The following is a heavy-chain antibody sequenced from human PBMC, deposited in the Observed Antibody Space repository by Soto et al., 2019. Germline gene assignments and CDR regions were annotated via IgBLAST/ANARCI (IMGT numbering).Heavy chain of an antibody. Sequence: SETLSLTCTVSGGSISSSSYYWGWIRQPPGKGLEWIGSIYYSGSTYYNPSLKSRVTISVDTSKNQFSLKLSSVTAADTAVYYCARGPRGYSYGSDYYGMDVWGQGNTVTVSS. CDR3: ARGPRGYSYGSDYYGMDV. V-gene: IGHV4-39*01. CDR2: IYYSGST. CDR1: GGSISSSSYY. J-gene: IGHJ6*02. D-gene: IGHD5-18*01.